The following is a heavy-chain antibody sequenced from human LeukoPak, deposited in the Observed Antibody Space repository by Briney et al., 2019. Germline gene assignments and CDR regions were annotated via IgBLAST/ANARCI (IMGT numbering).Heavy chain of an antibody. CDR2: IKQDGNEK. Sequence: GGSLRLSCAASGFTFSSYWMSWVRQAPGKGLEWVANIKQDGNEKYYVDSVKGRFTISRDNAKNSLYLQMNSLRVEDTAVYYCARAWGSSGAHFDYWGQGTLVTVSS. D-gene: IGHD3-22*01. CDR1: GFTFSSYW. J-gene: IGHJ4*02. CDR3: ARAWGSSGAHFDY. V-gene: IGHV3-7*01.